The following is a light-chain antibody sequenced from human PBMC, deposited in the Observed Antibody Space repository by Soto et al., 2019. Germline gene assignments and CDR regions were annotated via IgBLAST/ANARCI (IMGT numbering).Light chain of an antibody. CDR3: SSYTTSNTRQIV. Sequence: QSALTQAATVFGPPGQPITISCTGTSSDVGGYNYVSWYQHHPGKAPKLIIYDVTNRPSGVSNPFSGSKSGNTASLTISGLQPEDEADYYCSSYTTSNTRQIVFGTGTKVTVL. J-gene: IGLJ1*01. V-gene: IGLV2-14*03. CDR2: DVT. CDR1: SSDVGGYNY.